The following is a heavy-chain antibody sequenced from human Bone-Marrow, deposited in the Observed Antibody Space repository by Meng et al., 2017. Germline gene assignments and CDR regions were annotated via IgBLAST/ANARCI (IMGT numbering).Heavy chain of an antibody. J-gene: IGHJ4*02. CDR2: INHSGST. V-gene: IGHV4-34*01. D-gene: IGHD6-6*01. Sequence: QVPLHGGGAGLLKRSETLSLTFVVPGGSFSDYYWSWIPQPPGKGLEWIGEINHSGSTNYNPSLKSRVTISVDTSKNQFSLKLSSVTAADTAVYYCARGLRAARPLLFGYWGQGTLVTVSS. CDR3: ARGLRAARPLLFGY. CDR1: GGSFSDYY.